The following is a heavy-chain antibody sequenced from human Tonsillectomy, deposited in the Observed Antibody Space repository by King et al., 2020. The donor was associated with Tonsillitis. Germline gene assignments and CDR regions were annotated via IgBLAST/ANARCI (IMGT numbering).Heavy chain of an antibody. CDR3: ARVSLVVVTARGIHDAFDI. CDR2: IIPIFGTA. J-gene: IGHJ3*02. CDR1: GGTFSSYA. D-gene: IGHD2-21*02. Sequence: VQLVESGAEVKKPGSSVKVSCKASGGTFSSYAISWVRQAPGQGLEWMGGIIPIFGTANYAQKFQGRVMITADESTSTAYMELSSLRSEDTAVYYCARVSLVVVTARGIHDAFDIWGQGTMVTVSS. V-gene: IGHV1-69*01.